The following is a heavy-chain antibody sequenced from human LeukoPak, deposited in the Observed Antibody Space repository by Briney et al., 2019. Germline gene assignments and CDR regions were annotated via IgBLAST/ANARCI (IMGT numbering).Heavy chain of an antibody. CDR1: GGSFSTYY. J-gene: IGHJ5*02. CDR2: IYYTGTT. Sequence: PSETLSLTCTVSGGSFSTYYWSWIRQPPGKGLEWIGYIYYTGTTNYNPSLKSRVTISVDTSKNQFSLKLSSVTAADTAVYYCARHGEVNNWFDTWGQGTLVTVSS. CDR3: ARHGEVNNWFDT. D-gene: IGHD3-10*01. V-gene: IGHV4-59*08.